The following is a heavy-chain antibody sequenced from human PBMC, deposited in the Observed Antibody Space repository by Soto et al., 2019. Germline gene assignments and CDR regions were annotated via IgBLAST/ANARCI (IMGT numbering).Heavy chain of an antibody. Sequence: GGSLRLSCVASGFTFSDHYMDWVRQAPGKGLEWVGRIKNKANGYKTEYAASVEGRITISRDDSKNSLYLQINSLKTEDTAVYYCAIVRLRDPTRYFNYSGPGDMVTVSS. CDR2: IKNKANGYKT. CDR3: AIVRLRDPTRYFNY. CDR1: GFTFSDHY. V-gene: IGHV3-72*01. J-gene: IGHJ4*02. D-gene: IGHD1-1*01.